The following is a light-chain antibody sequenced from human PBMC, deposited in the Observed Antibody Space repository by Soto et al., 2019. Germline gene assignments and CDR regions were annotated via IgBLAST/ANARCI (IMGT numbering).Light chain of an antibody. CDR1: QSVSSNY. CDR3: QQYGSSPRT. CDR2: GAF. V-gene: IGKV3-20*01. J-gene: IGKJ1*01. Sequence: EIVLTQSPATLSFSPGERATFSCRASQSVSSNYLAWYQQKPGQAPRLLIYGAFKRATGIPDRFSGSGSGTDFTLTISRMEPEDFAVYCCQQYGSSPRTFGQGTKVDIK.